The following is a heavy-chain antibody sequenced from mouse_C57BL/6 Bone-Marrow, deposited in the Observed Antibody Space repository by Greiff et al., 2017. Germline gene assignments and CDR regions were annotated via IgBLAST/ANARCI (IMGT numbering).Heavy chain of an antibody. V-gene: IGHV1-26*01. Sequence: VQLQQSGPELVKPGASVKISCKASGYTFTDYYMNWVKQSHGKSLEWIGDINPNNGGTSYNQKFKGKATLTVDKSASTAYMEIRSLTSEDSAVYYCARANYDYDWYYAMAYWGQGTSVTVSS. J-gene: IGHJ4*01. CDR2: INPNNGGT. CDR3: ARANYDYDWYYAMAY. D-gene: IGHD2-4*01. CDR1: GYTFTDYY.